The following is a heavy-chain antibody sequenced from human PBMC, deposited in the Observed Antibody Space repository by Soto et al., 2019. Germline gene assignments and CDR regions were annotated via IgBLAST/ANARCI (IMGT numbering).Heavy chain of an antibody. CDR3: SADHPHTAIGWPV. Sequence: ASVKVSCKASGFDFGSFGIQFQRQTRGRGLEWIGWIVVASGRTNYARQFQGRVAFSRDMSSTTAYMDLYDLKSDDTAVYFCSADHPHTAIGWPVWGQGTTVTVSS. CDR2: IVVASGRT. V-gene: IGHV1-58*02. CDR1: GFDFGSFG. J-gene: IGHJ6*02.